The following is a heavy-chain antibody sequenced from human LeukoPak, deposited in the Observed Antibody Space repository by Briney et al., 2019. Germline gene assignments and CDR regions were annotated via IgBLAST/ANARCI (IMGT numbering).Heavy chain of an antibody. CDR1: GYSFTSYW. CDR2: IYPGDSDT. D-gene: IGHD2-2*01. V-gene: IGHV5-51*01. Sequence: GESLKISCKGSGYSFTSYWIGWVRQMPGKGLEWMGTIYPGDSDTRYSPSFQGQVTISADKSISTAYLQWSSLKASDTAMYYCARHKEWGYCSSTSCHPSLVYYFDYWGQGTLVTVSS. J-gene: IGHJ4*02. CDR3: ARHKEWGYCSSTSCHPSLVYYFDY.